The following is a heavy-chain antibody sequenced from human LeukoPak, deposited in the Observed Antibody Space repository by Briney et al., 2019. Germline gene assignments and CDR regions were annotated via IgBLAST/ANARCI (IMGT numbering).Heavy chain of an antibody. CDR2: ISYDGSNK. V-gene: IGHV3-30*03. Sequence: GGSLRLSCAASGFTFSSYGMHWVRQAPGKGLEWVAVISYDGSNKYYADSVKGRFTISRDNSKNTLYLQMNSLRAEDTAVYYCAREQKDYDFWSGYYNGYFDYWGQGTLVTVSS. CDR3: AREQKDYDFWSGYYNGYFDY. CDR1: GFTFSSYG. D-gene: IGHD3-3*01. J-gene: IGHJ4*02.